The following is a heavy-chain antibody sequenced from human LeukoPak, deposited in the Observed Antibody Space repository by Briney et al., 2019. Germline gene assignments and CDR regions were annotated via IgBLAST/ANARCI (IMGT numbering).Heavy chain of an antibody. D-gene: IGHD3-22*01. CDR1: GGSFSGYY. Sequence: NPSETLSLTCAVYGGSFSGYYWSWIRQPPGKGLEWIGEINHSGSTNYNPSLKSRVTISVDTSKNQFSLKLSSVTAADTAEYYCARFQPRYDSSGYTPTYWCLDLWGRGTLVTVSS. CDR3: ARFQPRYDSSGYTPTYWCLDL. CDR2: INHSGST. J-gene: IGHJ2*01. V-gene: IGHV4-34*01.